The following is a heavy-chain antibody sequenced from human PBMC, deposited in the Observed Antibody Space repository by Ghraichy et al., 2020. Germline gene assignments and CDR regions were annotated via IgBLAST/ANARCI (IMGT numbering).Heavy chain of an antibody. V-gene: IGHV3-7*01. D-gene: IGHD6-13*01. CDR2: IKPDGGER. J-gene: IGHJ3*02. Sequence: GGSLRLSCAASGFTFSNYWMTWVRQAPGKGLEWVANIKPDGGERHSVDSVTGRFTISRDNAKNSLYLQMNSLRAEDTAVYYCAKCRGSTWNDALDIWGQGTMVTISS. CDR1: GFTFSNYW. CDR3: AKCRGSTWNDALDI.